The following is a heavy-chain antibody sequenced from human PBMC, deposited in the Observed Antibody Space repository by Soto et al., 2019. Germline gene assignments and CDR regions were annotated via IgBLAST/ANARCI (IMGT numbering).Heavy chain of an antibody. CDR2: IYSGGST. D-gene: IGHD3-22*01. CDR1: GFTDSSNY. Sequence: EVQLVESGGGLIQPGGSLRLSCAASGFTDSSNYMSWVRQAPGKGLEWVSVIYSGGSTYYADSVKGRFTISRDNSKNTLYLQMNSLRAEDPAVYYCARDRVESGYPEYFQHWGQGTLVTVSS. V-gene: IGHV3-53*01. CDR3: ARDRVESGYPEYFQH. J-gene: IGHJ1*01.